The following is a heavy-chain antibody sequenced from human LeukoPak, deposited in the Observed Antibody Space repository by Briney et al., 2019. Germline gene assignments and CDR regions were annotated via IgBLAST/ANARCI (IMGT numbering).Heavy chain of an antibody. CDR2: VEKGGST. V-gene: IGHV4-59*08. D-gene: IGHD2-2*01. J-gene: IGHJ5*02. CDR1: GCSIRNYW. Sequence: SETLSLTCIASGCSIRNYWLSWIRQSPGKGLEWVGNVEKGGSTNYNPSFKSRVIVSSDTSRNEFSLKWNSVTAADTAIYYCARGGSSCYGCHDWFDPWGQGTRVTVSS. CDR3: ARGGSSCYGCHDWFDP.